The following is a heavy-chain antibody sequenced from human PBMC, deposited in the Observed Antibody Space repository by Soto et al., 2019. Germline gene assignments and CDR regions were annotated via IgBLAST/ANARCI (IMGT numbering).Heavy chain of an antibody. D-gene: IGHD3-10*01. CDR1: GHTFTSSG. J-gene: IGHJ3*02. V-gene: IGHV1-18*04. CDR2: ISTHNGNT. CDR3: AREGILGPHDGYDM. Sequence: ASVKVSCKASGHTFTSSGISWVRQAPVQTFEWMGWISTHNGNTIYAPRVQDRVTLTAQISTNTAYLELRSLRDDDTAVYYCAREGILGPHDGYDMWGQGTLVTVSS.